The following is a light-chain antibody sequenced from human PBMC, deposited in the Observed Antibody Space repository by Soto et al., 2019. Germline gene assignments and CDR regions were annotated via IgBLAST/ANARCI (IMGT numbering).Light chain of an antibody. J-gene: IGLJ1*01. CDR2: DVS. Sequence: QSVLTQPASLSGSPGQSMAISCTGTSSDVGGYNSASWYQQHPGKAPKLLIYDVSNRPSGVSNRFSGSKSGNTASLTISGLQAEDEADYYCSSYSTGGSYVFGTGTKVTVL. CDR3: SSYSTGGSYV. V-gene: IGLV2-14*03. CDR1: SSDVGGYNS.